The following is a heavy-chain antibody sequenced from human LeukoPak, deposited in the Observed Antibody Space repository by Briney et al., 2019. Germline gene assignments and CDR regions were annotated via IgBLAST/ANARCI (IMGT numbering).Heavy chain of an antibody. Sequence: GGSLRLSCAASGFTFSSYAMSWVRQAPGKGLEGVSAISCSGGSTYYADSVKGRFTISRDNSKTTLYLQMNSLRAEDTAVYYCAKGIVGATRKINFFDYWGQGTLVTVSS. J-gene: IGHJ4*02. D-gene: IGHD1-26*01. CDR2: ISCSGGST. CDR3: AKGIVGATRKINFFDY. CDR1: GFTFSSYA. V-gene: IGHV3-23*01.